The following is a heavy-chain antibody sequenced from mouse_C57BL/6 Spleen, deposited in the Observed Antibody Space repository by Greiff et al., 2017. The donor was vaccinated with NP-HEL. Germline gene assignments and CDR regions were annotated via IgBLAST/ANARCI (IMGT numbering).Heavy chain of an antibody. CDR3: ARGGRNWYFDV. Sequence: QVQLRQSGPELVKPGASVKISCKASGYAFSSSWMNWVKQRPGKGLEWIGRIYPGDGDTNYNGKFKGKATLTADKSSSTAYMQLSSLTSEDSAVYFCARGGRNWYFDVWGTGTTVTVSS. CDR2: IYPGDGDT. D-gene: IGHD3-3*01. V-gene: IGHV1-82*01. J-gene: IGHJ1*03. CDR1: GYAFSSSW.